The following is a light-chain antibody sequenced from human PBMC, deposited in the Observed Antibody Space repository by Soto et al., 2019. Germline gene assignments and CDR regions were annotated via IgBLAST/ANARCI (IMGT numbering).Light chain of an antibody. CDR3: EESGCSPRR. Sequence: GEMSTLYCRASQSVSSNYLAWYQQKPGQAPRLLIYGAFKRATGIPDRVSCSRYGTDVTLTLRSMEPEDAAVSCGEESGCSPRRFGQGAKVDIK. CDR1: QSVSSNY. CDR2: GAF. J-gene: IGKJ1*01. V-gene: IGKV3-20*01.